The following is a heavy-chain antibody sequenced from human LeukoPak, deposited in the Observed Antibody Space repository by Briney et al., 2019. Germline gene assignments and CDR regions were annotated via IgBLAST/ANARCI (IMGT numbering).Heavy chain of an antibody. CDR1: GFTFSSYA. V-gene: IGHV3-23*01. D-gene: IGHD3-3*01. Sequence: GASLRLSCAASGFTFSSYAMSWVRQAPGKGLEWVSAISGSGGSTYYADSVKGRSTISRDNSKNTLYLQMNSLRAEDTAVYYCAKDTSYYDFWSGYSYYFDYWGQGTLVTVSS. J-gene: IGHJ4*02. CDR3: AKDTSYYDFWSGYSYYFDY. CDR2: ISGSGGST.